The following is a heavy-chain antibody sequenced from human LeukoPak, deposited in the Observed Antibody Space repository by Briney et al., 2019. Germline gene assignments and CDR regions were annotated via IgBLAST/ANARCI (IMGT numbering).Heavy chain of an antibody. CDR3: AKDCSSASCYNGGLGIFDY. D-gene: IGHD2-2*02. CDR2: IAYDRSNK. CDR1: GFTFISYG. V-gene: IGHV3-30*18. J-gene: IGHJ4*02. Sequence: GGSLTLSCAASGFTFISYGLHWVRQAPGKELEGVAVIAYDRSNKYYADSVKGRFIISRDNSKNTLYPQMNSVRAEDTAVYYCAKDCSSASCYNGGLGIFDYWGQGTLVTVSS.